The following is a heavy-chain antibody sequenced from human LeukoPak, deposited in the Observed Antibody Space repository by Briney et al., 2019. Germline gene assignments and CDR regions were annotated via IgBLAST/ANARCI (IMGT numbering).Heavy chain of an antibody. V-gene: IGHV5-51*01. CDR2: IYPGDSDT. J-gene: IGHJ4*02. Sequence: GESLKISCKGSGYRFTSYWIGWVRQMPGKGLEWMGIIYPGDSDTRYSPSFQGQVTISADKSISTAYLQWSSLKASDTAMYYCARLPMVRGVTSYFDYWGQGTLVTVSS. D-gene: IGHD3-10*01. CDR3: ARLPMVRGVTSYFDY. CDR1: GYRFTSYW.